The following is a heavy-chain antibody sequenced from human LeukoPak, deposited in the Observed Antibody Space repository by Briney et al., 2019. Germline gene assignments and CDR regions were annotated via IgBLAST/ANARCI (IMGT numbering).Heavy chain of an antibody. Sequence: LSLTCTVSGGSVSSGSYYWSWIRQPPGTGLEWIGYVYYSGSTNYNPSLKSRVTISVDTSKNQFSLKLSSVTAADTAVYYCARVNNWNFYFGYWGQGTLVTVSS. CDR3: ARVNNWNFYFGY. CDR1: GGSVSSGSYY. D-gene: IGHD1-7*01. J-gene: IGHJ4*02. V-gene: IGHV4-61*01. CDR2: VYYSGST.